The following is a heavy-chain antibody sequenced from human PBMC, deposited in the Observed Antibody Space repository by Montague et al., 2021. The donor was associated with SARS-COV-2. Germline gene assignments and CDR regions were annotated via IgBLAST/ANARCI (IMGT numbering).Heavy chain of an antibody. V-gene: IGHV4-4*02. J-gene: IGHJ3*02. D-gene: IGHD3-3*01. Sequence: SETLSLTCAVSGGSISSSNWWSWVRQPPGKGLEWIGEIYHSGSTNYNPSLKSRVTISVDKSKNQFSLKLSSVTAADTAVYYCARGYRRITIFGVVIYDGFDIWGQGTMVTVSS. CDR3: ARGYRRITIFGVVIYDGFDI. CDR2: IYHSGST. CDR1: GGSISSSNW.